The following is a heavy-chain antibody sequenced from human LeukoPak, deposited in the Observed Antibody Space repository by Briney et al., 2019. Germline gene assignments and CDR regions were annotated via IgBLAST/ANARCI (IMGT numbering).Heavy chain of an antibody. Sequence: PSETLSLTCTVSGGSISSYYWSWIRQPPGKGLEWIGYIYYSGSTNYNPSLTSRVTISVDTSKNQFSLKPSSVTAADTAVYYCARDRGSGFDYWGQGTLVTVSS. CDR2: IYYSGST. V-gene: IGHV4-59*01. J-gene: IGHJ4*02. D-gene: IGHD3-10*01. CDR3: ARDRGSGFDY. CDR1: GGSISSYY.